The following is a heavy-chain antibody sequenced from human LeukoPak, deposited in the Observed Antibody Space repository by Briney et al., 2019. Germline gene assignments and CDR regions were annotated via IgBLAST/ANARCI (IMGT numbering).Heavy chain of an antibody. Sequence: ASVKVSCKASGYTFTSYGISWVRQAPGQGLEWMGWISAYNGNTNYAQKLQGRVTMTRNTSISTAYMELSSLRSEDTAVYYCARLWDYGAAAGPGDYWGQGTLVTVSS. D-gene: IGHD6-13*01. J-gene: IGHJ4*02. CDR2: ISAYNGNT. V-gene: IGHV1-18*01. CDR1: GYTFTSYG. CDR3: ARLWDYGAAAGPGDY.